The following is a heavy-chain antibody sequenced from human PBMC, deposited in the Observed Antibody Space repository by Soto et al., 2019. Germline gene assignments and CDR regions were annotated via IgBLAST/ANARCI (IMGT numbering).Heavy chain of an antibody. CDR3: AGFWSGYYRPNFDY. D-gene: IGHD3-3*01. V-gene: IGHV3-23*01. CDR2: ISGSGGST. Sequence: GGSLRLSCAASGFTFSSYAMSWVRQAPGKGLEWVSAISGSGGSTYYADSVKGRFTISRDNSKNTLYLQMNSLRAEDTAVYYCAGFWSGYYRPNFDYWGQGTLVTVFS. CDR1: GFTFSSYA. J-gene: IGHJ4*02.